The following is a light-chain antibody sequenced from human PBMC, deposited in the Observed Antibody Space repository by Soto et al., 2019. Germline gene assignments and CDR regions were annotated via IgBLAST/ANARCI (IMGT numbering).Light chain of an antibody. CDR3: QSDDTNSDWV. V-gene: IGLV6-57*02. J-gene: IGLJ3*02. CDR1: SASIAANY. CDR2: EDD. Sequence: NFMLTQPHSVSESPGKTVTISCTGSSASIAANYVQWYQQRPGSAPTAVIYEDDQRPPGVPDRFSCCIDSASYSASVTISGLKTEDEDDYYCQSDDTNSDWVFGGGTKLTVL.